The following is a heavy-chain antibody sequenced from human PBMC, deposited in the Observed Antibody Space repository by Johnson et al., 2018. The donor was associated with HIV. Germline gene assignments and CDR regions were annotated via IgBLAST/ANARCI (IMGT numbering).Heavy chain of an antibody. Sequence: EMQLVESGGGLVQPGGSLRLSCAASEFMFSNNYMNWVRQAPGKGLEWVSVLYSGGNTYYADSVRGRFTISRDNSKNSLYLQMNSLRAEDTAVYYCARDTYYYDSSGYYYVHDAFDIWGQGTMVTVSS. V-gene: IGHV3-66*01. J-gene: IGHJ3*02. D-gene: IGHD3-22*01. CDR3: ARDTYYYDSSGYYYVHDAFDI. CDR2: LYSGGNT. CDR1: EFMFSNNY.